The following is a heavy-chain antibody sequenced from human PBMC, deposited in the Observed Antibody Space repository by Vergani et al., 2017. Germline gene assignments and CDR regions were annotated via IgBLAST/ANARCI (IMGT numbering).Heavy chain of an antibody. D-gene: IGHD4-17*01. CDR3: ARMPYGDYDYYYGMDV. V-gene: IGHV1-18*01. CDR1: GYTFTSYG. J-gene: IGHJ6*02. CDR2: ISAYNGNT. Sequence: QVQLVPSGAEVKKPGASVKVSCKASGYTFTSYGISWVRQAPGQGLEWMGWISAYNGNTNYAQKLQGRVTMTTDTSTSTAYMELRSLRSDDTAVYYCARMPYGDYDYYYGMDVWGQGTTVTVSS.